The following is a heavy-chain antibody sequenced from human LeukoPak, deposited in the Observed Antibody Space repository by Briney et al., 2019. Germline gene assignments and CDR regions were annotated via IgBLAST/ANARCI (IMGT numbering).Heavy chain of an antibody. CDR1: GVTFSDHY. CDR3: ARDTTQRGV. CDR2: ISSSGSTR. Sequence: GESLRLSCAASGVTFSDHYMSWIRQPPGKGLEWVSYISSSGSTRYYTDSEKGRFIISRDNAKNSLYLQMNSLRAEDTAVYYCARDTTQRGVWGQGTLVTVSS. D-gene: IGHD1-1*01. V-gene: IGHV3-11*01. J-gene: IGHJ4*02.